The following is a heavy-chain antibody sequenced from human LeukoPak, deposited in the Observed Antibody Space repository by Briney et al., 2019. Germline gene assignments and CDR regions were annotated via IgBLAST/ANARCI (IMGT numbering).Heavy chain of an antibody. Sequence: PGGSLRLSCAASRFTFSTYWMHWVRQAPGEGLVWVSTINSGGSSTNYADSVKGRFTISRDNAKNTLYLQMNSLRVEDTAVYYCVRDGWFDYWGQGTLVTVSS. CDR2: INSGGSST. D-gene: IGHD6-19*01. CDR3: VRDGWFDY. V-gene: IGHV3-74*01. J-gene: IGHJ4*02. CDR1: RFTFSTYW.